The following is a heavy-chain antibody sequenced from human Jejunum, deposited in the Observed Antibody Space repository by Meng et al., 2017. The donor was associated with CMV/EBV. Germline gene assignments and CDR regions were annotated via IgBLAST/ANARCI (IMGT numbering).Heavy chain of an antibody. Sequence: QLQLKDAGPGLGKPSETLSLTCIVSSGSMSSSNSYWGWIRPPPGKGLDWIGSICYSGTIYYNPSLKSRGTISVDTSKSQFSLRLSSVTAADTAMYYCARGTGSYGHQFDYWGQGTLVTVSS. J-gene: IGHJ4*02. CDR3: ARGTGSYGHQFDY. CDR2: ICYSGTI. CDR1: SGSMSSSNSY. D-gene: IGHD5-18*01. V-gene: IGHV4-39*07.